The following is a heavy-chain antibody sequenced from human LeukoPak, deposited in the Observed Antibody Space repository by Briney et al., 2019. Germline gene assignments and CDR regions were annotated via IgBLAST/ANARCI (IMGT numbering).Heavy chain of an antibody. V-gene: IGHV4-59*08. J-gene: IGHJ5*02. D-gene: IGHD3-22*01. Sequence: PSETLSLTCNVSGGSINSYYWSWIRQPPGKGLEWIGYIYYSGSTDYNPSLKSRVTMSVDTSKNQFSLKLSSVTAADTAVYYCARGLKKRTYYYDSSGYYYTDRWGQGTLVTVSS. CDR1: GGSINSYY. CDR3: ARGLKKRTYYYDSSGYYYTDR. CDR2: IYYSGST.